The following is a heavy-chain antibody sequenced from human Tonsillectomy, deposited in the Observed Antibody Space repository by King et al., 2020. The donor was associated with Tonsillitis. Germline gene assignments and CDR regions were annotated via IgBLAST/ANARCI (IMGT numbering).Heavy chain of an antibody. V-gene: IGHV3-30-3*01. CDR3: ARDPEYTPNYYGSGSYVDY. D-gene: IGHD3-10*01. J-gene: IGHJ4*02. CDR1: GFTFSSYA. Sequence: VQLVESGGGVVQPGRSLRLSCAASGFTFSSYAMHWVRQAPGKGLEWVAVISYDGGNKYYADSVKGRFTISRDNSTNTLYLQMNSLRAEDTAVYYCARDPEYTPNYYGSGSYVDYWGQGTLVTVSS. CDR2: ISYDGGNK.